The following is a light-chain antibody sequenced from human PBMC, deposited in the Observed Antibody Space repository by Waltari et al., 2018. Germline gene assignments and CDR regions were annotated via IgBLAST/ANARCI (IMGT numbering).Light chain of an antibody. CDR1: QGISSY. Sequence: IQMSQSPSSLSASVGDRVTITCRASQGISSYLNWYQQKPGKAPKLLIYYANSLASGVPSRFSSSGSGTEFTLTISSLQPEDFATYYCQQGNSYPLTFGGGTKVEIK. CDR2: YAN. V-gene: IGKV1-13*02. CDR3: QQGNSYPLT. J-gene: IGKJ4*01.